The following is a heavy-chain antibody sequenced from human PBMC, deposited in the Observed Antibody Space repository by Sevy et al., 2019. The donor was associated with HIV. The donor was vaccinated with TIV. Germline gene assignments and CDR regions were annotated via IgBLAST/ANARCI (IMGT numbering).Heavy chain of an antibody. CDR2: ISGSGGGT. D-gene: IGHD3-22*01. CDR3: AKDRERLCSYYDTSGYYYGDAFDI. Sequence: GGSLRLSCAASGFTFISYAMTWVRQAPGKGLEWVSTISGSGGGTFYADSMKGRFTISRDNSENTLYLQMNSLRAEDTAVNYCAKDRERLCSYYDTSGYYYGDAFDIWGQGTMVTVSS. V-gene: IGHV3-23*01. CDR1: GFTFISYA. J-gene: IGHJ3*02.